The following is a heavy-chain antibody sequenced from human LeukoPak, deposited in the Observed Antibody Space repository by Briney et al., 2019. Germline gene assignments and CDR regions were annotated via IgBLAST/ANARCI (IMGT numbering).Heavy chain of an antibody. CDR2: IYPGDSDT. V-gene: IGHV5-51*01. CDR3: ARRDNDFWGGYNNWFDP. D-gene: IGHD3-3*01. J-gene: IGHJ5*02. CDR1: GYSFTSYW. Sequence: GESLKISCKGSGYSFTSYWIGWVRQMPGKGLEWTGIIYPGDSDTRYSPSFQGQVTISADKSISTAYLQWSSLKASDTAMYYCARRDNDFWGGYNNWFDPWGQGTLVTVSS.